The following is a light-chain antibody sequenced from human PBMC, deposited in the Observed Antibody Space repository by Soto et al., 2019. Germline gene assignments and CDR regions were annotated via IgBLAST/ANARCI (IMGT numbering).Light chain of an antibody. CDR1: QSVSSN. CDR3: QQYNNWPPLT. J-gene: IGKJ4*01. CDR2: GAS. Sequence: EIVMTQSPATLSVSPGERATLSCRASQSVSSNLAWYQQKPGQAPRLLIYGASTRATGIPARFSGSASGTEFTLTISSLQSEDFADYYCQQYNNWPPLTFGGGTKVDIK. V-gene: IGKV3-15*01.